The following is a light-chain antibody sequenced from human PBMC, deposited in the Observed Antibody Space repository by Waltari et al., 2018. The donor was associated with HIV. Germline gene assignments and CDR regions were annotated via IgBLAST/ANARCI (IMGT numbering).Light chain of an antibody. J-gene: IGLJ3*02. V-gene: IGLV2-23*01. CDR3: CSYAGSTTWL. CDR1: SSAVGSYNL. CDR2: EDD. Sequence: SALTQPASVSGSPGQALTVSCTGTSSAVGSYNLVSWYQQHPGKAPKLMIYEDDKRPSGVSNRFSGSKSGNTASLTISGLQAEDEADYYCCSYAGSTTWLFGGGTKLTVL.